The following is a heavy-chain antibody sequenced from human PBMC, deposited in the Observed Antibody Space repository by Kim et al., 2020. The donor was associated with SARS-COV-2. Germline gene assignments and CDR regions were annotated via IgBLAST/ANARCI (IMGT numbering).Heavy chain of an antibody. CDR3: ARAPGYYYDSSGYSDY. D-gene: IGHD3-22*01. V-gene: IGHV3-74*01. J-gene: IGHJ4*02. Sequence: SVKGRFTISRDNAKNTLYLQMNSLRAEDTAVYYCARAPGYYYDSSGYSDYWGQGTLVTVSS.